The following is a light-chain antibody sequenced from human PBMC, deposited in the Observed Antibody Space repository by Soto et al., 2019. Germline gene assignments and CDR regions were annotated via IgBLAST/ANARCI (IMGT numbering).Light chain of an antibody. Sequence: DIVMTQTPLSLSVTPGQPASISCKSTQSLLHGDGKTYLYWYLQKPGKPPQLLIHEVSNRFSGVPERISGSGSGTDFTLRISRVEAEDVGVYYCMQSIHLPRTFGQGTKVEIK. V-gene: IGKV2D-29*01. J-gene: IGKJ1*01. CDR2: EVS. CDR3: MQSIHLPRT. CDR1: QSLLHGDGKTY.